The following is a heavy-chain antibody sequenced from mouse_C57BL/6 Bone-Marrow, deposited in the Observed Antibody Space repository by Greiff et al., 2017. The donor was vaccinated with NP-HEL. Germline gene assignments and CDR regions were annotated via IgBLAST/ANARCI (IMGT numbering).Heavy chain of an antibody. CDR1: GYEFSNYW. V-gene: IGHV1-80*01. Sequence: VQLQQSGAELVKPGASVKISCKASGYEFSNYWMNWVKQRPGKGLEWIGQLYPGDGATNYNGKFKDKATLTADKSSSTAYMQLSRLTSEDSAVYFCARGAYWGQGTLVTVSA. J-gene: IGHJ3*01. CDR3: ARGAY. CDR2: LYPGDGAT.